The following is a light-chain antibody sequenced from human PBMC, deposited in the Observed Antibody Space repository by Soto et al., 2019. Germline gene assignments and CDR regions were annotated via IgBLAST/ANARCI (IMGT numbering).Light chain of an antibody. CDR1: QRLSSSY. CDR3: QQFCSSAWT. CDR2: GAS. J-gene: IGKJ1*01. V-gene: IGKV3-20*01. Sequence: EIELAQSPDTLSLSPGERATLSCRASQRLSSSYLAWYQQKPGQAPRLLIQGASTRATGIPDRFSGSGSGTDFTLTISRLEPEDLAVYYCQQFCSSAWTFGQGTKVEIK.